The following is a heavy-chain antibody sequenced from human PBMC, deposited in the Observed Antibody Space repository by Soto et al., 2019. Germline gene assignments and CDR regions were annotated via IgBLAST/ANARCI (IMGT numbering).Heavy chain of an antibody. CDR2: SNAGNGKT. CDR1: GYTFTNSA. D-gene: IGHD5-12*01. CDR3: ARGIPVATTADYYLDS. J-gene: IGHJ4*02. V-gene: IGHV1-3*01. Sequence: GASVKVSCKASGYTFTNSAIHWVRQAPGQRLEWMGWSNAGNGKTKYSQNFQGRVTITRDTSASIVYMEVNSLRSEDTALYYCARGIPVATTADYYLDSWGQAKLVTVSX.